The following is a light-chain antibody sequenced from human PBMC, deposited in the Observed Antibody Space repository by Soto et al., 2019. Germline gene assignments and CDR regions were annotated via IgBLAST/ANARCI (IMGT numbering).Light chain of an antibody. CDR2: RVS. CDR1: QSADSN. J-gene: IGKJ4*01. CDR3: QQHNNWPLT. Sequence: EIVMTQSPDTLSVSPGERATLSCRASQSADSNLAWYQQKPGQAPRLVIYRVSTRATGIPARFSGSGSGTEFTLTISSLQSEDAAVYYCQQHNNWPLTFGGGTKVDI. V-gene: IGKV3D-15*01.